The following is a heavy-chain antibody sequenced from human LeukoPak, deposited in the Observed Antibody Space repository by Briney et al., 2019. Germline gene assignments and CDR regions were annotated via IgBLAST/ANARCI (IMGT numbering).Heavy chain of an antibody. CDR1: GGTFSSYT. D-gene: IGHD2-2*01. V-gene: IGHV1-69*02. CDR2: IIPILGIA. Sequence: GASVKVSCKASGGTFSSYTISWVRQAPGQGLEWMGRIIPILGIANYAQKFQGRVTITADKSTSTAYMELSSLRSEDTAVYYCARGGYCGSTSCRSWFDPWGQGTLVTVSS. CDR3: ARGGYCGSTSCRSWFDP. J-gene: IGHJ5*02.